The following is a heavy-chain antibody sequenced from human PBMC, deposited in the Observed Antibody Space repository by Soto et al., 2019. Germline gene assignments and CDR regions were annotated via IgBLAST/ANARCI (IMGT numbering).Heavy chain of an antibody. V-gene: IGHV4-30-4*01. Sequence: TLSLTGTVSGGSISSGDYYWSWIRQPPGKGLEWIGYIYYSGSTYYNPSLKSRVTISVDTSKNQFSLKLSSVTAADTAVYYCARDDRYDRDAFDIWGQGTMVTVSS. CDR2: IYYSGST. J-gene: IGHJ3*02. CDR3: ARDDRYDRDAFDI. CDR1: GGSISSGDYY. D-gene: IGHD3-22*01.